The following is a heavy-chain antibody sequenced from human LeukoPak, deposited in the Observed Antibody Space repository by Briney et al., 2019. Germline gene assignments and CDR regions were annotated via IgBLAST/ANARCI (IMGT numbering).Heavy chain of an antibody. D-gene: IGHD4-11*01. J-gene: IGHJ5*02. Sequence: PGGSLRLSCTTPKFDFHNYGLSWVRQAPGKRLEWVSAISGSGGSTYCADSVKGRFTISRDNSKNTLYLQMNSLRAEDTAVYYCANSYSNSGGRFDPWGQGTLVTVSS. CDR3: ANSYSNSGGRFDP. V-gene: IGHV3-23*01. CDR1: KFDFHNYG. CDR2: ISGSGGST.